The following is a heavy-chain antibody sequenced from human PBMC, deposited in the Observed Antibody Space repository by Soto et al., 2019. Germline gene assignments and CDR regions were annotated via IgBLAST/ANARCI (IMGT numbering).Heavy chain of an antibody. V-gene: IGHV3-30-3*01. D-gene: IGHD6-19*01. Sequence: GGSLRLSCAASGFTLSSYAMHWVRQAPGKGLEWVTIISSDGSNKYYADSVKGRFTISRDSPKNTLFLQMNNLRPDDTAVYYCARTYRSGWYYFDYWGRGTLVTVSS. CDR2: ISSDGSNK. J-gene: IGHJ4*02. CDR1: GFTLSSYA. CDR3: ARTYRSGWYYFDY.